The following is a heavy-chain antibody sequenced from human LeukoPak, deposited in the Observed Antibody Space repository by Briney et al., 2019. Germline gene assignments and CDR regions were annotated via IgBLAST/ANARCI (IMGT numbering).Heavy chain of an antibody. D-gene: IGHD6-6*01. CDR2: ISGSGGST. CDR1: GFTSSSYA. CDR3: AKDWEYSSPGGLFYFDY. J-gene: IGHJ4*02. Sequence: PGGSLRLSCAASGFTSSSYAMSWVRQAPGKGLEWVSAISGSGGSTYYADSVKGQFTISRDNSKNTLYLQMNSLRAEDTAVYYCAKDWEYSSPGGLFYFDYWGQGTLVTVSS. V-gene: IGHV3-23*01.